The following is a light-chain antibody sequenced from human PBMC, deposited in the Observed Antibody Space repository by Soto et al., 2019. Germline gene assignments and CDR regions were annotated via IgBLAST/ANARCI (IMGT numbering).Light chain of an antibody. CDR1: SSDVGSYNL. V-gene: IGLV2-23*01. CDR3: CSYAGSSTYV. J-gene: IGLJ1*01. Sequence: QSVLTQPASVSGSPGQSITISCTGISSDVGSYNLVSWYQQHPGEAPKVMIYEGSKRPSGVSNRFSGSKSGNTASLTISGLQAEDEADYYCCSYAGSSTYVFGTGTKATVL. CDR2: EGS.